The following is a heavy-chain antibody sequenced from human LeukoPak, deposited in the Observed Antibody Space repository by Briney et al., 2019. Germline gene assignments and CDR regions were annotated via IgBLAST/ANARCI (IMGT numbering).Heavy chain of an antibody. CDR3: ARGPRLSWFDP. Sequence: SETLSLTCTVSGGSISSGSYYWSWIRQPAGKGLEWIGRIYTSGSTNYNPSLKSRVTISVDTSKNQFSLKLSSVTAADTAVYYCARGPRLSWFDPWGQGTLVTVSS. CDR1: GGSISSGSYY. V-gene: IGHV4-61*02. CDR2: IYTSGST. J-gene: IGHJ5*02.